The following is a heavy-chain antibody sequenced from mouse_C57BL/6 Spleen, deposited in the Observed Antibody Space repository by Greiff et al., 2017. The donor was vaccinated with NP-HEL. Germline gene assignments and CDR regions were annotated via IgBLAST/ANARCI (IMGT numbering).Heavy chain of an antibody. Sequence: QVQLQQSGAELVRPGSSVKLSCKASGYTFTSYWMHWVKQRPIQGLEWIGNIDPSDSETHYNQKFKDKATLTVDKSSSTAYTQLSSLTSEDSAVYYCARLRDGSSYNWYFDVWGTGTTVTVSS. CDR1: GYTFTSYW. D-gene: IGHD1-1*01. CDR2: IDPSDSET. J-gene: IGHJ1*03. CDR3: ARLRDGSSYNWYFDV. V-gene: IGHV1-52*01.